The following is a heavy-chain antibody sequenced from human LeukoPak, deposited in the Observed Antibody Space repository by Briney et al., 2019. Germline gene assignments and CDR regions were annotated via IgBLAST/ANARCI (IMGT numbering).Heavy chain of an antibody. V-gene: IGHV3-23*01. CDR1: GFTFCRYA. CDR3: AKDVKAGSGDYYFDY. D-gene: IGHD3-3*01. CDR2: VSVSGGST. Sequence: PGGSLRLSXAASGFTFCRYALNWARQAPGKGLEWLSTVSVSGGSTYYADSVKGRFTISRDNSENTLYLQMNSLRAEDTAVYYCAKDVKAGSGDYYFDYWGQGTLVTVSS. J-gene: IGHJ4*02.